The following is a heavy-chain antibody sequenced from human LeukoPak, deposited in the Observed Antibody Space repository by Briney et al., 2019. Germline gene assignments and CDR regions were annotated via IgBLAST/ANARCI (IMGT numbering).Heavy chain of an antibody. D-gene: IGHD3-10*01. CDR1: GDSVSSNIGA. Sequence: SQTLSLTCAISGDSVSSNIGAWNWIRQSPSRGLEWLGRTYYRSKWYNDYPVSVKSRMTINPDTSRNQFSLLLNSVSPEDTAVYYCARDASGMGPFDSWGQGTLVTVSS. CDR3: ARDASGMGPFDS. J-gene: IGHJ4*02. V-gene: IGHV6-1*01. CDR2: TYYRSKWYN.